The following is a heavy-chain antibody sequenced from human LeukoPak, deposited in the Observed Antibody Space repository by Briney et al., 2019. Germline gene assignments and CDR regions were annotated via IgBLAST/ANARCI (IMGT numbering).Heavy chain of an antibody. CDR1: GYAFTAYH. CDR3: ARENYNQAFDF. V-gene: IGHV1-2*02. J-gene: IGHJ4*02. Sequence: ASVKVSCKASGYAFTAYHLYWLRQAPGQELECMGLINPKNGDTNYAQSFQGRVTMTRDSSISTVYMELSRLSSDDTAVYYCARENYNQAFDFWGQRSLVTVSS. D-gene: IGHD5-24*01. CDR2: INPKNGDT.